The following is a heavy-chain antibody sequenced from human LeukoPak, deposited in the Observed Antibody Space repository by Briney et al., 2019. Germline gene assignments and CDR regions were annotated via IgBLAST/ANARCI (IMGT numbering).Heavy chain of an antibody. CDR2: IYHSGST. J-gene: IGHJ4*02. D-gene: IGHD1-14*01. CDR1: GGSISSSSYY. Sequence: PSETLSLTCTVSGGSISSSSYYWGWIRQPPGKGLEWIGSIYHSGSTYYNPSLKSRVTISVDRSKNQFSLKLSSVTAADTAVYYCARLQVNRGSHLYFDYWGQGTLVTVSS. V-gene: IGHV4-39*07. CDR3: ARLQVNRGSHLYFDY.